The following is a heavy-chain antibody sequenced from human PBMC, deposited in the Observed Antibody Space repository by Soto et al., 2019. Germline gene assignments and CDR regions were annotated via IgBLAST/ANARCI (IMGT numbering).Heavy chain of an antibody. Sequence: PGESLKISCKGSGYSFAGYWITWVRQMPGKGLEWMGRIDPSDSQTYYSPSFRGHVTISAAKSSTTGFLQCRSLRASDTAMYYWARHIYYSEKGPNFQYYXDSWGQGPLVTVSS. D-gene: IGHD3-22*01. V-gene: IGHV5-10-1*01. CDR1: GYSFAGYW. CDR3: ARHIYYSEKGPNFQYYXDS. CDR2: IDPSDSQT. J-gene: IGHJ4*02.